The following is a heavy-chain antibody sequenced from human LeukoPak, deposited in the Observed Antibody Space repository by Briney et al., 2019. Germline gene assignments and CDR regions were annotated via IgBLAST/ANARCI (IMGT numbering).Heavy chain of an antibody. D-gene: IGHD4-23*01. CDR2: ISYDGSNK. J-gene: IGHJ4*02. Sequence: GGSLRLSCAASGFTFSSYGMHWVRQAPGKGLEWVAVISYDGSNKYYADSVKGRFTISRDNSKNTLYLQMNSLRAEDTAVYYCAKVFYGGNSAGNDYWGQRTLVTVSS. CDR1: GFTFSSYG. CDR3: AKVFYGGNSAGNDY. V-gene: IGHV3-30*18.